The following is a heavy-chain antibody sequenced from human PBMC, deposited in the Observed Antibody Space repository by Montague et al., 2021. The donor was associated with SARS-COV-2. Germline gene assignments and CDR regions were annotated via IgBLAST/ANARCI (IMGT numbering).Heavy chain of an antibody. CDR3: ARLWDTVYYYYGMDV. CDR1: GGSISSSSYY. D-gene: IGHD1-26*01. V-gene: IGHV4-39*01. J-gene: IGHJ6*02. CDR2: IHYSGST. Sequence: SETLSLTCAVSGGSISSSSYYWVWIRQPPGMGLERNGSIHYSGSTYYNPSLKSRVSISVDTSKTQFSLKLSSVTAADTAVYYCARLWDTVYYYYGMDVWGQGTTVTVSS.